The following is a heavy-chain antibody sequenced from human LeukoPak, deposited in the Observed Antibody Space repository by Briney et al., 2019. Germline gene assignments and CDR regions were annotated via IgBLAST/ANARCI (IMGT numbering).Heavy chain of an antibody. CDR3: ATRSYSAGRDF. CDR2: ISRSGDST. Sequence: GGSLRLSCAASGFTFTSYAMTWVRQAPGKGLEWVSGISRSGDSTDYADSVKGRFTISRGNPKNMVYLQMNSLRVEDTAAYFCATRSYSAGRDFWGQGTLVTVSS. V-gene: IGHV3-23*01. D-gene: IGHD6-13*01. J-gene: IGHJ4*02. CDR1: GFTFTSYA.